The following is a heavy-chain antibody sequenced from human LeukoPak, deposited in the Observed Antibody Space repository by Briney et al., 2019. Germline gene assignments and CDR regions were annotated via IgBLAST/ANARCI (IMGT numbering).Heavy chain of an antibody. V-gene: IGHV4-59*01. CDR1: GGSISSYY. J-gene: IGHJ3*02. Sequence: TSETLSLTCTVSGGSISSYYWSWIRQPPGKGLEWIGYIYYSGSTNYNPSLKSRVTISVDTSKSQFSLKLSSVTAADTAVYYCARDSSSWDAFDIWGQGTMVTVSS. CDR2: IYYSGST. CDR3: ARDSSSWDAFDI. D-gene: IGHD6-13*01.